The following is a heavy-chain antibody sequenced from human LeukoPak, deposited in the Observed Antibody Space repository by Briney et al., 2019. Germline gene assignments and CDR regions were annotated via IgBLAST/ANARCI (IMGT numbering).Heavy chain of an antibody. D-gene: IGHD3-9*01. CDR3: ATGPYTSDWSGFYYYYMDV. Sequence: GSSVKVSCKTSADTFSRYALNWVRQAPGQGLEWMGRIVPMLETAHYAPRFQGRVTITADRSTTTGYMELRHLTSDDAAVYFCATGPYTSDWSGFYYYYMDVWGKGTTVTVSS. CDR2: IVPMLETA. J-gene: IGHJ6*03. CDR1: ADTFSRYA. V-gene: IGHV1-69*06.